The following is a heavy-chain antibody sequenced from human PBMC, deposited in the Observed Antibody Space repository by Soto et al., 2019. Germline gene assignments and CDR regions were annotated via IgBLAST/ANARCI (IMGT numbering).Heavy chain of an antibody. J-gene: IGHJ2*01. D-gene: IGHD3-3*01. V-gene: IGHV3-48*01. CDR3: ARAHYDFWSGYRYWYFDL. CDR1: GFTFSSYS. CDR2: ISSSSSTI. Sequence: GGSLRLSCAASGFTFSSYSMNWVRQAPGKGLEWVPYISSSSSTIYYADSVKGRFTISRDNAKNSLYLQMNSLRAEDTAVYYCARAHYDFWSGYRYWYFDLWGRGTLVNVSS.